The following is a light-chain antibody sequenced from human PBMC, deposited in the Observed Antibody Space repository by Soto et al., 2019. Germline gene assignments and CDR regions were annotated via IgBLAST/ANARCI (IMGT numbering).Light chain of an antibody. J-gene: IGKJ1*01. CDR3: QQYGSSSWT. CDR1: QSVSSSY. CDR2: GAS. Sequence: EIVLTQSPGTLSLSTGESATLSCRASQSVSSSYLAWCQQKPGQAPRLLIYGASSRATGIPDRFSGSGSETDFTLTISRLEPEDFAVYYCQQYGSSSWTFGQGTKVEIK. V-gene: IGKV3-20*01.